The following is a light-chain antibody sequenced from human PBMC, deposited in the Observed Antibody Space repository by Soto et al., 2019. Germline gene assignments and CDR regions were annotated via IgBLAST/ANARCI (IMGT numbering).Light chain of an antibody. V-gene: IGKV3-20*01. CDR3: QQYGSSIT. CDR1: QSVSSSY. CDR2: GAS. Sequence: ENVLTQSPGTLSLSPGERATLSCRASQSVSSSYLAWYQQKPGQAPRLLIYGASSRATGIPDRFSGSGSGTDFTLTISRLEPEDFAVYYCQQYGSSITFGQGTRLEI. J-gene: IGKJ5*01.